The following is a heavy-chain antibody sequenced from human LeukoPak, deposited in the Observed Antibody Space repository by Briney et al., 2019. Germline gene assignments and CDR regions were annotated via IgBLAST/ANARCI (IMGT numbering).Heavy chain of an antibody. CDR3: ARWFSYYFDY. V-gene: IGHV3-33*01. J-gene: IGHJ4*02. CDR1: GFTFSSYG. Sequence: GGSLRLSCAASGFTFSSYGMHWVRQTPGKGLEWVAAIWDDGSHKYFADSVKGRFTISRDNFKNTLYLQMNSLRSEDTAVYYCARWFSYYFDYWGQRTPVTVS. D-gene: IGHD3-10*01. CDR2: IWDDGSHK.